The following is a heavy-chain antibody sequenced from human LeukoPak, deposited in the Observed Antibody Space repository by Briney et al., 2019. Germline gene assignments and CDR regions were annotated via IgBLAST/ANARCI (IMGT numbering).Heavy chain of an antibody. CDR3: ARGHPSAADDY. CDR2: MNPNSGNT. J-gene: IGHJ4*02. D-gene: IGHD6-13*01. Sequence: ASVKVSCKASGGTFSSYAISWVRQATGQGLEWMGWMNPNSGNTGYAQKFQGRVTMTRNTSISTAYMELSSLRSEDTAVYYCARGHPSAADDYWGQGTLVTVSS. V-gene: IGHV1-8*02. CDR1: GGTFSSYA.